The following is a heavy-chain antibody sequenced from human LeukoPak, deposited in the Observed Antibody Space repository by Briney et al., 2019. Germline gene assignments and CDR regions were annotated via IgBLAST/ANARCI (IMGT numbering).Heavy chain of an antibody. D-gene: IGHD1-26*01. CDR1: GFTFSSYS. V-gene: IGHV3-21*01. CDR2: ISSSSSYI. J-gene: IGHJ4*02. Sequence: GGSLRLSCAASGFTFSSYSMNWVRQAPGKGLEWVSSISSSSSYIYCADSVKGRFTISRDNAKNSLYLQMNSLRAEDTAVYYCARESEDTSGSIYDYWGQGTLVTVSS. CDR3: ARESEDTSGSIYDY.